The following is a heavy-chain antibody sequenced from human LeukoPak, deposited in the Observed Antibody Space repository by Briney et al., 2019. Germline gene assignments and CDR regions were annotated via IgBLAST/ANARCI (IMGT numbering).Heavy chain of an antibody. CDR1: GGSFSGYY. V-gene: IGHV4-34*01. CDR2: INHSGST. CDR3: AGDYGEYYYGMDV. D-gene: IGHD4-17*01. J-gene: IGHJ6*02. Sequence: SETLSLTCAVYGGSFSGYYWSWIRQPPGKGLEWIGEINHSGSTNYNPSLKSRVTISVDTSKNQFSLKLSSVTAADTAVYYCAGDYGEYYYGMDVWGQGTTVTVSS.